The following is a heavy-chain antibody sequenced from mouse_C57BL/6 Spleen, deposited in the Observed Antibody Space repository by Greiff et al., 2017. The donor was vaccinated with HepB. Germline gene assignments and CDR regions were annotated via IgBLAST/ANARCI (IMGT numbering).Heavy chain of an antibody. CDR3: ARSGYDYDVYFDV. J-gene: IGHJ1*03. V-gene: IGHV1-42*01. CDR1: GYSFTGYY. Sequence: EVKLQESGPELVKPGASVKISCKASGYSFTGYYMNWVKQSPEKSLEWIGEINPSTGGTTYNQKFKAKATLTVDKSSRTAYMQLKSLTSEDSAVYYCARSGYDYDVYFDVWGTGTTVTVTS. CDR2: INPSTGGT. D-gene: IGHD2-4*01.